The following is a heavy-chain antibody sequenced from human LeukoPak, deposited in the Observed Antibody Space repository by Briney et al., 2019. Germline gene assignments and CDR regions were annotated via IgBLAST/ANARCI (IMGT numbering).Heavy chain of an antibody. Sequence: GESLKISCKGSEYSFATYWIGWVRQMPGKGLEWMGVIYPGDSDTRYSPSFQGQVTISADKTISTAYLQWSSLKASDTAIYYCARRSTSSEWFDPWGQGTLVTVSS. CDR2: IYPGDSDT. V-gene: IGHV5-51*01. J-gene: IGHJ5*02. CDR1: EYSFATYW. D-gene: IGHD6-6*01. CDR3: ARRSTSSEWFDP.